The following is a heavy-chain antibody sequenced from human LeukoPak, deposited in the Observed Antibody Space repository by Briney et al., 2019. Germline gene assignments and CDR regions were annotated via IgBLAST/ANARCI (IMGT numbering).Heavy chain of an antibody. CDR1: GVAFDSHG. CDR3: EWFGESFNGGMDV. CDR2: IWYAGSNK. Sequence: GGSLRLSCAASGVAFDSHGMHWVRQAPGEGLEWVAVIWYAGSNKDYADSVKGRFTISRDNSKNTLYLQMNSLRVDDTAVYYCEWFGESFNGGMDVWGQGTTVTVSS. J-gene: IGHJ6*02. D-gene: IGHD3-10*01. V-gene: IGHV3-33*01.